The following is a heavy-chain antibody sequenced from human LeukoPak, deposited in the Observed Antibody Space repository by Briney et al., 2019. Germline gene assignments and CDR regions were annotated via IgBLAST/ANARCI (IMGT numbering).Heavy chain of an antibody. Sequence: AETLSLTCAVSGGSVSSGRYYWSWIRQPPGKGLAYIGYISYSGSSDYNPSLKSRVTISVDTSKNQFSLKLSSVTAADTAVYFCARGGELPFGPYFDCWGQGILVTVSS. CDR2: ISYSGSS. CDR1: GGSVSSGRYY. D-gene: IGHD1-7*01. V-gene: IGHV4-61*01. CDR3: ARGGELPFGPYFDC. J-gene: IGHJ4*02.